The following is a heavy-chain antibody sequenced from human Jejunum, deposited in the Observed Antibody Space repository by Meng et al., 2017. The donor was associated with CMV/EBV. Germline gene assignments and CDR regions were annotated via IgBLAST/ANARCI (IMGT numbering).Heavy chain of an antibody. Sequence: KASGGSFSSDGVSWVRQAPGQGLEWMGGIIPIFDTPNYAQRFQGRVTIPTDESTSTAYMELSSLRSEDTAVYYCARPTYYFYGMDVWGQGTTVTVSS. CDR3: ARPTYYFYGMDV. CDR1: GGSFSSDG. J-gene: IGHJ6*02. V-gene: IGHV1-69*05. CDR2: IIPIFDTP.